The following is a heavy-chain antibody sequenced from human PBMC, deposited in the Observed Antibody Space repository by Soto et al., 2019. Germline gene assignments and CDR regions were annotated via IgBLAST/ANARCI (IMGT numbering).Heavy chain of an antibody. D-gene: IGHD6-13*01. Sequence: QLQLQESGPGLVKPSETLSLTCTVSGGSISSSSYYWGWIRQPPGKGLEWIGSIYYSGSTYYNPSLKSRVTISVDTSKNQFSLKLSSVTAADTAVYYCASRPSSSSWARFDYWGQGTLVTVSS. J-gene: IGHJ4*02. CDR3: ASRPSSSSWARFDY. V-gene: IGHV4-39*01. CDR1: GGSISSSSYY. CDR2: IYYSGST.